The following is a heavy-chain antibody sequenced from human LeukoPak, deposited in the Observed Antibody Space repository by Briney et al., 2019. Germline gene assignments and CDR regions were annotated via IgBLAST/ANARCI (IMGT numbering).Heavy chain of an antibody. CDR2: ISGSGGST. Sequence: GSLRLSCAASGFTFSSYAMSWVRQAPGKGLEWVSAISGSGGSTYYADSVKGRLTISRDNSKNTLYLQMNSLRAEDTAVYYCAKALYYDSSGYPSWGCYFDYWGQGTLVTVSS. CDR1: GFTFSSYA. V-gene: IGHV3-23*01. D-gene: IGHD3-22*01. J-gene: IGHJ4*02. CDR3: AKALYYDSSGYPSWGCYFDY.